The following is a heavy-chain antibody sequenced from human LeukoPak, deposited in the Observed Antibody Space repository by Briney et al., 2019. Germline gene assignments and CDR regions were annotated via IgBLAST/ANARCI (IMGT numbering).Heavy chain of an antibody. CDR3: AKDEGRLINNWYRQY. D-gene: IGHD1-1*01. CDR1: GFTFNLFA. CDR2: IEQDSSAT. V-gene: IGHV3-23*01. Sequence: GGSLRLSCRASGFTFNLFAMTWVRQAPGRGLEWVSTIEQDSSATYSADSVRGRFAISRDNSKNTLYLHINSLTAGDTAMYYCAKDEGRLINNWYRQYWGQGTPFTVSP. J-gene: IGHJ4*02.